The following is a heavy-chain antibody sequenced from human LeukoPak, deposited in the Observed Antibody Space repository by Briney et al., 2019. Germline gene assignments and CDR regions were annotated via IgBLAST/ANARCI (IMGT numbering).Heavy chain of an antibody. D-gene: IGHD6-6*01. J-gene: IGHJ4*02. Sequence: GGSPRLSCAASGFTFSSYSMNWVRQAPGKGLEWVSSISSSSSYIYYADSVKGRFTISGDNAKNSLYLQMNSLRAEDTAVYYCARDLYSSSPSFDYWGQGTLVTVSS. CDR1: GFTFSSYS. V-gene: IGHV3-21*01. CDR3: ARDLYSSSPSFDY. CDR2: ISSSSSYI.